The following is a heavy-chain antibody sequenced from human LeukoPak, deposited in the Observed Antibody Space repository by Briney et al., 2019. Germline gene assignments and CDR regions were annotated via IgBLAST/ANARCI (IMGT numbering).Heavy chain of an antibody. CDR1: GGSFSGYY. CDR2: INHSGST. D-gene: IGHD2-2*01. V-gene: IGHV4-34*01. CDR3: ARGIVVVPAATYAFDI. Sequence: SETLSLTCAVYGGSFSGYYWSWIRQPPGKGLEWIGEINHSGSTNYNPSLKSRVTISVDTSKNQFSLKLSSVTAADTAVYYCARGIVVVPAATYAFDIWGQGTMVTVSS. J-gene: IGHJ3*02.